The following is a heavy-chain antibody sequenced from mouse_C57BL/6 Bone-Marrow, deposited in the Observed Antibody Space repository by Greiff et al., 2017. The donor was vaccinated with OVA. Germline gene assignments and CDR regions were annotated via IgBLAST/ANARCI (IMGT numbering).Heavy chain of an antibody. Sequence: EVMLVESGGDLVKPGGSLKLSCAASGFTFSSYGMSWVRQTPDKRLEWVATISSGGSYTYYPDSVKGRFTISRDNAKNTLYLQMSSLKSEDTAMYYCARRPTIVTTFTSYYAMDYWGQGTSVTVSS. CDR3: ARRPTIVTTFTSYYAMDY. CDR1: GFTFSSYG. CDR2: ISSGGSYT. V-gene: IGHV5-6*02. D-gene: IGHD2-5*01. J-gene: IGHJ4*01.